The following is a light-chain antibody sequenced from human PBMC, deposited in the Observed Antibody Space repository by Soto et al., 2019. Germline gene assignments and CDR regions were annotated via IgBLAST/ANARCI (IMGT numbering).Light chain of an antibody. V-gene: IGKV1-12*01. J-gene: IGKJ4*01. CDR3: QQANSFPPT. CDR1: QGIGSW. Sequence: DIQMTQSPSSVSASVGDRVTISCRASQGIGSWLAWYQQKPGKAPKLMIYAASTLQSGVPSRFSGSGSGTDFALTISSLQPEDFATYYCQQANSFPPTFGGGTKVEIK. CDR2: AAS.